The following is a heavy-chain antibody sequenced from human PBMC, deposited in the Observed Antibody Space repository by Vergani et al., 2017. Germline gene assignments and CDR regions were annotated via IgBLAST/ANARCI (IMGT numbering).Heavy chain of an antibody. CDR3: ARPTDSSGYFQVDY. Sequence: VQLVESGGGLVKPGGSLRLSCAASGFTFSSYSMNWVRQAPGKGLEWVSSISSSSSYIYYADSVKGRFTISRDNAKNSLYLQMNSLRAEDTAVYYCARPTDSSGYFQVDYWGQGTLVTVSS. V-gene: IGHV3-21*01. J-gene: IGHJ4*02. CDR1: GFTFSSYS. D-gene: IGHD3-22*01. CDR2: ISSSSSYI.